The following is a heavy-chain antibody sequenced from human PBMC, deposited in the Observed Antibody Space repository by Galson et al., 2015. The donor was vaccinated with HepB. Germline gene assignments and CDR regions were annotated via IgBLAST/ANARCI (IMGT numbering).Heavy chain of an antibody. CDR3: ARDGYYGDYCDY. V-gene: IGHV3-11*06. CDR2: ISSSSSYT. J-gene: IGHJ4*02. D-gene: IGHD4-17*01. CDR1: GFTFSDYY. Sequence: SLRLSCAVSGFTFSDYYMSWIRQAPGKGLEWVSYISSSSSYTNYADSVKGRFTISRDNAKNSLYLQMNSLRAEDAAVYYCARDGYYGDYCDYWGQGTLVTVSS.